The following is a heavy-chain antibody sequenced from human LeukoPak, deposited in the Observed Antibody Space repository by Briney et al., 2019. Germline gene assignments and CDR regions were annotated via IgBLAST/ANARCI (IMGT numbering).Heavy chain of an antibody. J-gene: IGHJ4*02. Sequence: GGPRRLSCAASGCTVGSEGMSWCRQAPGKGLEWVSAISGSGGSTYYADSVKGRFTISRDNSKNTLYLQMNSLRAEDTAVYYCAKLFLRYGDNEDYWGQGTLVTVSS. CDR2: ISGSGGST. CDR3: AKLFLRYGDNEDY. D-gene: IGHD4-17*01. V-gene: IGHV3-23*01. CDR1: GCTVGSEG.